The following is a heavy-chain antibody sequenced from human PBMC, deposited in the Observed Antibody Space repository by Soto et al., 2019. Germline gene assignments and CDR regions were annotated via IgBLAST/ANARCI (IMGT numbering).Heavy chain of an antibody. D-gene: IGHD6-13*01. V-gene: IGHV3-15*07. CDR1: GIPFIDAW. J-gene: IGHJ4*02. Sequence: EVQLVESEGGLVKPGGSLRLSCVVSGIPFIDAWMNWVRQAPGKGLEWVGRIKSKGGGETRDYAAPVKGRFTISRDDSENPFDLEMNNLDVEDTAVYFGVWQAKYTSIFNWGQGTLVTVSS. CDR3: VWQAKYTSIFN. CDR2: IKSKGGGETR.